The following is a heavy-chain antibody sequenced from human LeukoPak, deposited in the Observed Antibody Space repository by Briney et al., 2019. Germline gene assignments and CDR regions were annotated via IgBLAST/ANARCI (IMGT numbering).Heavy chain of an antibody. D-gene: IGHD2-15*01. CDR3: ARAPISGGRLNWFDP. V-gene: IGHV4-34*01. CDR1: GVSFSGYY. CDR2: INHSGST. J-gene: IGHJ5*02. Sequence: SETLSLTCAVYGVSFSGYYWSWIRQPPGKGLEWIGEINHSGSTNYSPSLKSRVTISVDTSKNQFSLKLSSVTAADTAVYYCARAPISGGRLNWFDPWGQGTLVTVSS.